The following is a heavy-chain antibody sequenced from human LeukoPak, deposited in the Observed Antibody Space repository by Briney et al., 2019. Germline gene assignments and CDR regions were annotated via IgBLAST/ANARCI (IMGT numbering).Heavy chain of an antibody. CDR2: INPSGGST. V-gene: IGHV1-46*01. Sequence: GASVKVSCKASGYTFTSYYMHWVRQAPGKGLEWMGIINPSGGSTSYVQKFQGRVTMTRDTSTSTVYMELSSLRSEDTAVYYCARVANIRLGAFDIWGQGTMVTVSS. CDR1: GYTFTSYY. J-gene: IGHJ3*02. CDR3: ARVANIRLGAFDI. D-gene: IGHD1/OR15-1a*01.